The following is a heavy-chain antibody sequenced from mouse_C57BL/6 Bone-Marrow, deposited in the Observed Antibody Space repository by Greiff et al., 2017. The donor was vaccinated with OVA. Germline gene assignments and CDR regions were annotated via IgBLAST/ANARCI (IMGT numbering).Heavy chain of an antibody. CDR3: TYGNYGYYAMDY. J-gene: IGHJ4*01. Sequence: EVKVVESGGGLVQPGGSMKLSCAASGFTFSDAWMDWVRQSPEKGLEWVAEIRNKANNHATYYAESVKGRFTISRDDSKSSVYLQVNSLRAEDTGIYYCTYGNYGYYAMDYWGQGTSVTVSS. CDR1: GFTFSDAW. V-gene: IGHV6-6*01. D-gene: IGHD2-1*01. CDR2: IRNKANNHAT.